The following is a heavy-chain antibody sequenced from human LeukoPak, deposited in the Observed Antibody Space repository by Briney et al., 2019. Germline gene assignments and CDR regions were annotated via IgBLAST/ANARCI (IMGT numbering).Heavy chain of an antibody. D-gene: IGHD3-10*01. V-gene: IGHV4-34*01. CDR2: INHSGST. Sequence: PSETLSLTCAVYGGSFSGYYWSWIRQPPGKGLEWIGEINHSGSTNYNPSLKSRVTISVDTSKNQFSLKLSSVTAADTAVYYCARGPFALYGSGSYYRIWGQGTLVTVSS. CDR1: GGSFSGYY. CDR3: ARGPFALYGSGSYYRI. J-gene: IGHJ4*02.